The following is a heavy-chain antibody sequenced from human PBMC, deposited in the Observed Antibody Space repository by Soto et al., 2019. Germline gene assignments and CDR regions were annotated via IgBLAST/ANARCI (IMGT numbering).Heavy chain of an antibody. D-gene: IGHD3-22*01. CDR2: MNPNSGNT. Sequence: ASVKVSCKASGYTFTSYDINWVRQATGQGLEWMGWMNPNSGNTGYAQKFQGRVTMTRNTSISKAYMELGSLGSEDTAVYYCARGLGSGYKFDYWGQGTLVTVSS. CDR3: ARGLGSGYKFDY. V-gene: IGHV1-8*01. J-gene: IGHJ4*02. CDR1: GYTFTSYD.